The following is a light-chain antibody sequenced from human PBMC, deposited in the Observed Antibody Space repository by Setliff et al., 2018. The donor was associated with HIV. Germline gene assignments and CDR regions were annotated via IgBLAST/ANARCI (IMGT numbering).Light chain of an antibody. J-gene: IGLJ2*01. CDR2: DVS. Sequence: QSALAQPASVSASPGQSITISCTGSSSDVGGYNYVSWYRQHPGTAPKLMTFDVSYRPSGVSNRFSGSKSGNTASLTISGLQAEDEADYYYSSHTSSNSNVVFGGGTQLTVL. V-gene: IGLV2-14*03. CDR1: SSDVGGYNY. CDR3: SSHTSSNSNVV.